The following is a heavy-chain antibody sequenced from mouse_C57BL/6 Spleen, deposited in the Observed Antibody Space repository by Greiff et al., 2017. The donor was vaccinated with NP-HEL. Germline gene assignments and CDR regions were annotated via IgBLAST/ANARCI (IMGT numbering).Heavy chain of an antibody. V-gene: IGHV5-4*01. J-gene: IGHJ1*03. Sequence: EVMLVESGGGLVKPGGSLKLSCAASGFTFSSYAMSWVRQTPEKRLEWVATISDGGSYTYYPDNVKGRVTISRDNSKNNLYLQMSHLTSEDTAMYYCARERVGRGYFDVWGTGTTVTVSS. CDR2: ISDGGSYT. CDR1: GFTFSSYA. D-gene: IGHD4-1*01. CDR3: ARERVGRGYFDV.